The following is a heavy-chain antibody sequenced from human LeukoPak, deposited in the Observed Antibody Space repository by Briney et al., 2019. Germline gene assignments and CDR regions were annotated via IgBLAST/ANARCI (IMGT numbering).Heavy chain of an antibody. Sequence: PSETLSLTCTVSGGSISSYYWSWIRQPPGKGLEWIGYIYYCGSTNYNPSLKSRVTISVDTSKNQFSLKLSSVTAADTAVYYCARALRYYYDAFDIWGQGTMVTVSS. CDR3: ARALRYYYDAFDI. V-gene: IGHV4-59*01. CDR1: GGSISSYY. CDR2: IYYCGST. D-gene: IGHD3-10*01. J-gene: IGHJ3*02.